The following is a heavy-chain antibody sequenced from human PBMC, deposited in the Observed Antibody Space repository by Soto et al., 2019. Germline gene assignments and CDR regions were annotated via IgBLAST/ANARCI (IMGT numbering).Heavy chain of an antibody. V-gene: IGHV2-26*01. J-gene: IGHJ2*01. CDR3: ARIPRYPHWYFDL. CDR1: GFSLSNARMG. CDR2: IFSNDEK. D-gene: IGHD1-1*01. Sequence: QVTLKESGPVLVKPTEPLTLTCTVSGFSLSNARMGVSWIRQPPGKALEWLAHIFSNDEKSYSPSLKSRLTISKDTSKSQVVLTMTNMDPVDTATYYCARIPRYPHWYFDLWGRGTLVTVSS.